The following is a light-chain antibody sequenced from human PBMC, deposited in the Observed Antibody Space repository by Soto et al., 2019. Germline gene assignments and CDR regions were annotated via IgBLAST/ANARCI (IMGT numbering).Light chain of an antibody. CDR1: QSISSTH. CDR2: GAS. Sequence: EIVLTQSPDTLSLSPGERATLSCRASQSISSTHLVWYQQKPGQAPSLLIFGASSRATGIPDRFSGSGSGTEFTLTISGLEPDDFAVYYCQQYARSPGTFGQGTKVAIK. CDR3: QQYARSPGT. V-gene: IGKV3-20*01. J-gene: IGKJ1*01.